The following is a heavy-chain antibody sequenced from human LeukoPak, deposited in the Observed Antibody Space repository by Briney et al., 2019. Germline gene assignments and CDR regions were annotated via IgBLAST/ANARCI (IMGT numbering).Heavy chain of an antibody. CDR1: GFTFSSYW. V-gene: IGHV3-7*01. J-gene: IGHJ3*01. CDR2: IKQDGSEK. CDR3: AKDESRVRGVIRDAFDL. Sequence: GGSLRLSCAASGFTFSSYWMSWVRQAPGTGLEGVANIKQDGSEKYYVDSVKGRFTISRDNAKNSLYVQMNSLRAEDTAVYYCAKDESRVRGVIRDAFDLWGRGTTVTVSS. D-gene: IGHD3-10*01.